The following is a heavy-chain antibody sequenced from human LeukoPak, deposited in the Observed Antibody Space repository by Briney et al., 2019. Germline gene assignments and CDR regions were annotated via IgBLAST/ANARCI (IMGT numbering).Heavy chain of an antibody. D-gene: IGHD3-9*01. V-gene: IGHV3-21*01. CDR2: ISRRSSYI. Sequence: GGSLRLSRAASGFTFRSYSMTWVRRAPGKGLEWVSSISRRSSYIYYADSVKGRFTISRDNAKNSLYLQMNSLRAEDTAVYYCFFVKQKTAYEILTGYSDFDYWGQGTLVTVSS. J-gene: IGHJ4*02. CDR3: FFVKQKTAYEILTGYSDFDY. CDR1: GFTFRSYS.